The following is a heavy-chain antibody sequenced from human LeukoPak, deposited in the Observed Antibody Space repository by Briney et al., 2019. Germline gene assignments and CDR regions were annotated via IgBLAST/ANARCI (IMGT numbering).Heavy chain of an antibody. D-gene: IGHD2-8*01. V-gene: IGHV4-59*01. CDR2: IYYFGST. CDR3: ARDRHFLYGAFAS. Sequence: SETLSLTCTVSGGSISIYDGIWIPQPPGKRLEGFGYIYYFGSTSYNPSLKIRVTITVDTPKNHFFLNLTSGTPADTAVFYFARDRHFLYGAFASWGQGTPVTVSS. CDR1: GGSISIYD. J-gene: IGHJ4*02.